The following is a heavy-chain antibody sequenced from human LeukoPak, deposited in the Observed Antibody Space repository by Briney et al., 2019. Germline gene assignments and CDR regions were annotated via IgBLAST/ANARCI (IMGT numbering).Heavy chain of an antibody. V-gene: IGHV3-7*01. CDR2: IKQDGSEK. D-gene: IGHD4-17*01. CDR1: GFTFSSYW. J-gene: IGHJ4*02. Sequence: GGSLRLSCAASGFTFSSYWMSWVRQAPGKGLEWVANIKQDGSEKYYVDSVKGRFTISRDNAKNSLYLQMNSLKVEDTAVYYCAKDSFYDQGDYVSDFWGQGTLVTVSS. CDR3: AKDSFYDQGDYVSDF.